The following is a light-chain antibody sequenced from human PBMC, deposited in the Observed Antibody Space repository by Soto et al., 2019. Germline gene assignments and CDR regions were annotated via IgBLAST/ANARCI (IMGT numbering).Light chain of an antibody. CDR2: EVS. CDR1: SSDVGRYNL. J-gene: IGLJ2*01. Sequence: QSALTQPASVSGSPGQSITISCTGTSSDVGRYNLVSWYQQHPGKAPKLIIYEVSKWPSGVSNRFSGSKSGNTAALTISGLQAEDEADYYCCSYAGSTTHVVFGGGTKLTVL. CDR3: CSYAGSTTHVV. V-gene: IGLV2-23*02.